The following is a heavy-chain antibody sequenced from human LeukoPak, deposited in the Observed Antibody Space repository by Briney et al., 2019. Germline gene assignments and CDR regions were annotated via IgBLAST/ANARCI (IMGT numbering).Heavy chain of an antibody. CDR1: GFSFSSYA. CDR2: ISESGGYT. V-gene: IGHV3-23*01. D-gene: IGHD3-22*01. J-gene: IGHJ4*02. Sequence: GGSLRLSCATSGFSFSSYAMSWVRQAPGKGLEWVSAISESGGYTNYAGSVKGRFTVSRDNSKNTLSLQMNTLRAEDTAVYYCARESSGYPYYFEYWGQGTLVTVSS. CDR3: ARESSGYPYYFEY.